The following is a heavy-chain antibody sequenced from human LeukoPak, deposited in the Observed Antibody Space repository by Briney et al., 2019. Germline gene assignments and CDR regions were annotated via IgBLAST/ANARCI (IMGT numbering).Heavy chain of an antibody. V-gene: IGHV1-46*01. J-gene: IGHJ4*02. CDR1: GYTFSSYY. CDR3: ARAGVGATIPYYFDY. D-gene: IGHD1-26*01. CDR2: INTSGGST. Sequence: GGSVRVSCTASGYTFSSYYTNWVRQAPGKGLEWVGIINTSGGSTSYAQKFQGRVTMTRDTSTSTVYMELSSLRSEDTAVYYCARAGVGATIPYYFDYCGQGTLFTVSS.